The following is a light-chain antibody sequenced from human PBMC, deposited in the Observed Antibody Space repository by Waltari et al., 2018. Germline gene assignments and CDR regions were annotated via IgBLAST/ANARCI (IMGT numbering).Light chain of an antibody. Sequence: EIVMTQSPATLSVSPGDTATLSCRASQSVGTNLAWYQHKPGQAPRLLIYGASTRATGIPARFSGSGSGTEFTLTISSLQSEDFAIYYCQHYNNWWTFGQGTRVEIK. CDR1: QSVGTN. CDR2: GAS. CDR3: QHYNNWWT. J-gene: IGKJ1*01. V-gene: IGKV3-15*01.